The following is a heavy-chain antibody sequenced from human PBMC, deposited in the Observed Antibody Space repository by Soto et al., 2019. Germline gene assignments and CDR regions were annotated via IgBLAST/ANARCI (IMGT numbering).Heavy chain of an antibody. D-gene: IGHD2-2*01. CDR3: ARGCVVVPAARIYYYYGMDV. CDR1: GGTFSSYA. V-gene: IGHV1-69*13. J-gene: IGHJ6*02. CDR2: IIPVFDTA. Sequence: ASVKVSCKASGGTFSSYAIHWVRQAPGQGLERMGGIIPVFDTANYTQKVQDRVTITADESTSTAYMQRSSLRSEDTALYYCARGCVVVPAARIYYYYGMDVWGQGTTVTVSS.